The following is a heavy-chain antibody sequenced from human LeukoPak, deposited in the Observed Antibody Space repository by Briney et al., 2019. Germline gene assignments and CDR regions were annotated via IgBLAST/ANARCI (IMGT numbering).Heavy chain of an antibody. V-gene: IGHV1-69*05. Sequence: GSSVKVSCKASGGTFSSYAISWVRQAPGQGLEWMGRIIPIFGTANYAQKFQGRVTITTDESTSTAYMELSSLRSEDTAVYYCAKDRDHSGSYCFDYWGQGTLVTVSS. D-gene: IGHD1-26*01. J-gene: IGHJ4*02. CDR3: AKDRDHSGSYCFDY. CDR2: IIPIFGTA. CDR1: GGTFSSYA.